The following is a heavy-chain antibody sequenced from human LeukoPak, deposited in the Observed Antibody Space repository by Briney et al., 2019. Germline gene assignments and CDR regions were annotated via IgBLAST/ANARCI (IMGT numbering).Heavy chain of an antibody. J-gene: IGHJ1*01. Sequence: PSETLSLTCTVSGGSITTYYWSWIRQSPGKGLEWIGYIYHSGSTNYNPSLKSRVTMSVDMSNNQFSLRLSSVTAADTGVYFCARGGAARLHFQNWGQGTLVTVSS. V-gene: IGHV4-59*01. CDR2: IYHSGST. D-gene: IGHD6-6*01. CDR1: GGSITTYY. CDR3: ARGGAARLHFQN.